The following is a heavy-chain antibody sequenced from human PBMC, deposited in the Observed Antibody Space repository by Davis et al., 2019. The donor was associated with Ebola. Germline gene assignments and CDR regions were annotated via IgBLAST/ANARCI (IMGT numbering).Heavy chain of an antibody. J-gene: IGHJ6*01. Sequence: GESLKISCAASGFTFGNFAMNWVRQSAGQGLEWVALISWDGGVSFYVDSVRGRFTVSRDNSKNTLYLQMNSLHQGPIGLPPGTLLQEHLWG. CDR2: ISWDGGVS. CDR3: TLLQEHL. CDR1: GFTFGNFA. V-gene: IGHV3-43D*03.